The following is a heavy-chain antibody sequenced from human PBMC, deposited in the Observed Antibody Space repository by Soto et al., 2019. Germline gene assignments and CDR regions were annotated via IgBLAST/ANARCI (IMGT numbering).Heavy chain of an antibody. CDR3: ARGSLY. Sequence: PGGSLRLSCAASGLSVSSNDMCWVRQAPGKGLECVSIIYSADNTFYVDSVKGRFIISRDNSKNTVYLQMNSLRADDTAVYYCARGSLYWGQGTLVTVSS. CDR2: IYSADNT. CDR1: GLSVSSND. V-gene: IGHV3-66*01. J-gene: IGHJ4*01.